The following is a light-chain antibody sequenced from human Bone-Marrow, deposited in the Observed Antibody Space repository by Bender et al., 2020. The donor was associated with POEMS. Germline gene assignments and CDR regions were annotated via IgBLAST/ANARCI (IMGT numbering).Light chain of an antibody. CDR2: GNN. J-gene: IGLJ3*02. CDR1: SSNTGAGYD. V-gene: IGLV1-40*01. Sequence: QSVLTQPPSVSGAPGQRVTISCTGSSSNTGAGYDVHWYQHLPGTAPKLLIYGNNNRPSGVPDRFSGSKSGTSASLAITGLQTEDEADYYCQSYDSSLSASVFGGGTRLTVL. CDR3: QSYDSSLSASV.